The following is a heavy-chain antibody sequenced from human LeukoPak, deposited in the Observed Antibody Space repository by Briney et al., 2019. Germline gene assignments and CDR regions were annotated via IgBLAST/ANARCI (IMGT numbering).Heavy chain of an antibody. D-gene: IGHD4-17*01. Sequence: GGSLRLSCAASGFTFSSYAMSWVRQAPGKGLEYVSAISSNGGSTYYANSVKGRFTISRDNSKNTLYLQMGSLRAEDMAVYYCARSRDGDYTYYYYYMDVWGKGTTVTVSS. CDR3: ARSRDGDYTYYYYYMDV. V-gene: IGHV3-64*01. CDR2: ISSNGGST. CDR1: GFTFSSYA. J-gene: IGHJ6*03.